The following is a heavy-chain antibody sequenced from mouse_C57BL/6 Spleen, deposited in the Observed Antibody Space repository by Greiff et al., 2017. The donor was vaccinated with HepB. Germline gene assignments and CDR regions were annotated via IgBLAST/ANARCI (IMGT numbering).Heavy chain of an antibody. J-gene: IGHJ4*01. V-gene: IGHV2-3*01. CDR3: AKLKGLRRRGYAMDY. Sequence: VKLVESGPGLVAPSQSLSITCTASGFSLTSYGVSWVRQPPGKGLEWLGVIRGDGSTNYHSAPISRLSISKDNTKNQVFFKLNILQTDDTATYYCAKLKGLRRRGYAMDYWGQGTSVTVSS. CDR2: IRGDGST. D-gene: IGHD2-4*01. CDR1: GFSLTSYG.